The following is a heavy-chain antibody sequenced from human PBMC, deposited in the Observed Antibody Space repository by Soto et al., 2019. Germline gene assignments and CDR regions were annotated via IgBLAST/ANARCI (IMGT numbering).Heavy chain of an antibody. Sequence: ASVKVSCKASGYTFTSYDINWVRQATGQGLEWMGWMNPNSGNTGYAQKFQGRVTMTRNTSISTAYMELSSLRSEDTAVYYCARDKVAAQPNHPKGMHVCGPGTTVTGS. D-gene: IGHD6-6*01. CDR3: ARDKVAAQPNHPKGMHV. V-gene: IGHV1-8*01. CDR2: MNPNSGNT. CDR1: GYTFTSYD. J-gene: IGHJ6*02.